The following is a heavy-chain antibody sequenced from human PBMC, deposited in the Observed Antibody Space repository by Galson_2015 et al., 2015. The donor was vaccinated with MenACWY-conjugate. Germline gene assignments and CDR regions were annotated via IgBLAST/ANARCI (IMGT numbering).Heavy chain of an antibody. D-gene: IGHD6-13*01. CDR3: ARHPPGGRGMDV. CDR1: GYSFTNYW. V-gene: IGHV5-51*01. J-gene: IGHJ4*02. Sequence: QSGAEVKKPGESLTISCKGSGYSFTNYWIGWVRQMPGRGLEWMGLIDPHNSNTRYSPSFQGQVTISADESISTAFLQWSSLKASDTAMYYCARHPPGGRGMDVWGQGTLVTVSS. CDR2: IDPHNSNT.